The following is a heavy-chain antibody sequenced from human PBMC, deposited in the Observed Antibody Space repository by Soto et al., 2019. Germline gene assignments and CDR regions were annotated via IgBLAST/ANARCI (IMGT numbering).Heavy chain of an antibody. J-gene: IGHJ5*02. CDR3: ARGCSGGSCYSVLNWFAP. V-gene: IGHV1-69*01. CDR2: IISIFGTA. D-gene: IGHD2-15*01. Sequence: QVQLVQSGAEVKKPRSPVKVSCKASGGTFSSYAISWVRQAPGQGLEWMGGIISIFGTANYAQKFQGRVTITADESTSTAYMELRSLRSEDTAVYYCARGCSGGSCYSVLNWFAPWGQGTLVTVSS. CDR1: GGTFSSYA.